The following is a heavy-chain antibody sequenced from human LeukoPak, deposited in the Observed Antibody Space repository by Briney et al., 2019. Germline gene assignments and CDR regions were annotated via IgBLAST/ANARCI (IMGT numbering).Heavy chain of an antibody. D-gene: IGHD3-10*01. J-gene: IGHJ4*02. Sequence: TGGSLRLSCAASGFTFSSYSMNWVRQAPGKGLEWVSSISSSSSYIYYADSVKGRFTISRDNAKNSLYLQMNSLRAEDTAVYYCARDQGELAEFDYWGQGTLVTVSS. CDR3: ARDQGELAEFDY. CDR1: GFTFSSYS. CDR2: ISSSSSYI. V-gene: IGHV3-21*04.